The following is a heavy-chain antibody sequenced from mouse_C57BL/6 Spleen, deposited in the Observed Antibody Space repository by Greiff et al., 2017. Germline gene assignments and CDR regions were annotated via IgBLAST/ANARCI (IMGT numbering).Heavy chain of an antibody. V-gene: IGHV1-80*01. D-gene: IGHD4-1*01. CDR1: GYAFSSYW. Sequence: QVQLQQSGAELVKPGASVKISCKASGYAFSSYWMNWVKQRPGKGLEWIGQIYPGDGDTNYNGKFKGKATLTADKSSSTAYMQLLSLPSEDSAVYFYARPLTGTGAMDYWGQGTSVTVSS. J-gene: IGHJ4*01. CDR3: ARPLTGTGAMDY. CDR2: IYPGDGDT.